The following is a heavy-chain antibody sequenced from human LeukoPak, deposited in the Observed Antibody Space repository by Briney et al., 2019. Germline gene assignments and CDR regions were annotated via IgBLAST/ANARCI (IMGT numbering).Heavy chain of an antibody. CDR1: ASTFDIFA. Sequence: PGGSRRPSCPPFASTFDIFAMGWARQLPGRGLGWEALICKIVRKNNYADSVKGRFTISRDNSKNTLYLQMNRLRAEDTAVYYCARAHYYDSSGYYSEVIGPYYFDYWGQGTLVTVSS. CDR2: ICKIVRKN. CDR3: ARAHYYDSSGYYSEVIGPYYFDY. V-gene: IGHV3-33*08. J-gene: IGHJ4*02. D-gene: IGHD3-22*01.